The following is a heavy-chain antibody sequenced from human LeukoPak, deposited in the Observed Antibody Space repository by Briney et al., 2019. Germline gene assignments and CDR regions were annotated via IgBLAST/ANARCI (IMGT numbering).Heavy chain of an antibody. Sequence: SETLSLTCTVSGGSISSYYWSWIRQPAGKGLEWIGRIYHSGSTYYNPSLKSRVTISVDTSKNQFSLKLRSVTAADTAAYYCARVVQSTDSSGFYLPEYFQHWGQGTLVTVSS. V-gene: IGHV4-4*07. CDR3: ARVVQSTDSSGFYLPEYFQH. D-gene: IGHD3-22*01. J-gene: IGHJ1*01. CDR2: IYHSGST. CDR1: GGSISSYY.